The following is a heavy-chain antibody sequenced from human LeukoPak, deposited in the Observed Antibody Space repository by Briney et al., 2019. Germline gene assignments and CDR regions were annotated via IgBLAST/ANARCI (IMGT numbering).Heavy chain of an antibody. CDR1: GFTFSDYW. V-gene: IGHV3-7*01. Sequence: GGSLRLSCAAPGFTFSDYWISCVRQAPGTGLEWVANIKVDGSDKYYADSVRGRFAISRDNVKKSLYLQMSTLRPEETPVYFSARDLVVVPGYDAFDIWGQGTLVTVYS. CDR3: ARDLVVVPGYDAFDI. CDR2: IKVDGSDK. J-gene: IGHJ3*02. D-gene: IGHD5-12*01.